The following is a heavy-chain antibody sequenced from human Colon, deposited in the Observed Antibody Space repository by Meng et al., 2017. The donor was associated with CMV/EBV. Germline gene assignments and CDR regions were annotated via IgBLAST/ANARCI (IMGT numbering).Heavy chain of an antibody. CDR3: VRDGGYYETSGYPVGLDY. V-gene: IGHV3-48*03. Sequence: GGSLRLSCAVSGFTFSSYEMNWVRQAPGEGLEWVSYINARGSTIYYADSVKGRFTISRDNARDSLYLQMSSLRAEDTALYYCVRDGGYYETSGYPVGLDYWGQGTLVTVSS. CDR1: GFTFSSYE. J-gene: IGHJ4*02. D-gene: IGHD3-22*01. CDR2: INARGSTI.